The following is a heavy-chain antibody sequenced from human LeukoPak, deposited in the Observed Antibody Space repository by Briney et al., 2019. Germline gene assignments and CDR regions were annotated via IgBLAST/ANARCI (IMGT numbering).Heavy chain of an antibody. D-gene: IGHD3-16*01. CDR3: ARGGFGTGSN. V-gene: IGHV3-7*03. CDR2: IKQDGSEK. CDR1: GLTFSNYW. J-gene: IGHJ4*02. Sequence: GGSLRLSCAASGLTFSNYWMDWVRQAPGKGLEWAANIKQDGSEKNYVDSVKGRFIISRDNAKNSLYLQMNTLRADDTAVYYCARGGFGTGSNWGQGTLVTVSS.